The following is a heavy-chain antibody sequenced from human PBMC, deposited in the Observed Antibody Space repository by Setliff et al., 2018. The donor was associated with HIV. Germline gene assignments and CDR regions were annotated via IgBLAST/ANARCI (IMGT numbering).Heavy chain of an antibody. J-gene: IGHJ5*02. CDR3: ARDPALRRYYDILTGYSPSWCDP. CDR2: ISAYNGNT. D-gene: IGHD3-9*01. Sequence: ASVKVSCKASGYTFTNYGINWVRQAPGQGLEWMGWISAYNGNTNHAQKLQGRVTMTTDTSTSTAYMELRSLRSDDTAVYYCARDPALRRYYDILTGYSPSWCDPWGQGTLVTVSS. V-gene: IGHV1-18*01. CDR1: GYTFTNYG.